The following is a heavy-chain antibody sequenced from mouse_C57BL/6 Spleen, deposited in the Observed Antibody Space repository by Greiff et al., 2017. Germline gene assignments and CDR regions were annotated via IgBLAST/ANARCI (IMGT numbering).Heavy chain of an antibody. CDR1: GYTFTSYW. CDR2: IHPNSGST. CDR3: ARITTADFDY. Sequence: QVQLQQSGAELVKPGASVKLSCKASGYTFTSYWMHWVKQRPGQGLEWIGMIHPNSGSTNYNEKFKSKATLTVDKSSSTAYMQLSSLTSEDSAVYYCARITTADFDYWGQGTTLTVSS. J-gene: IGHJ2*01. D-gene: IGHD1-2*01. V-gene: IGHV1-64*01.